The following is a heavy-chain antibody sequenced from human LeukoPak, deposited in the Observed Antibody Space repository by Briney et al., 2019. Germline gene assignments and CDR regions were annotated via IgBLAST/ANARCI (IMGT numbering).Heavy chain of an antibody. V-gene: IGHV5-10-1*01. J-gene: IGHJ4*02. CDR1: GYSFTSYW. Sequence: GESLRISCKGSGYSFTSYWITWVRQMPGKGLEWMGRIDPSDSYTNYSPSFQGHVTISADKSISTAYLQWSSLKAADTAMYYCVRRVGAWYSVDYWGQGTLVTVSS. D-gene: IGHD6-13*01. CDR3: VRRVGAWYSVDY. CDR2: IDPSDSYT.